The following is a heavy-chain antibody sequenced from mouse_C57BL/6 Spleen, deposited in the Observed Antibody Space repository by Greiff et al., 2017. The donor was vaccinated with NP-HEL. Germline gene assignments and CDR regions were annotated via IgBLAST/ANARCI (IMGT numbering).Heavy chain of an antibody. V-gene: IGHV1-82*01. Sequence: VQLQQSGPELVKPGASVKISCKASGYAFSSFWMNWVKQRPGKGLEWIGRIYPGDGDTNYNGKFKGKATLTADKSSSTAYMQLSSLTSEDSAVYFCARHGSRWYFDVWGTGTTVTVSS. CDR1: GYAFSSFW. D-gene: IGHD1-1*01. CDR2: IYPGDGDT. CDR3: ARHGSRWYFDV. J-gene: IGHJ1*03.